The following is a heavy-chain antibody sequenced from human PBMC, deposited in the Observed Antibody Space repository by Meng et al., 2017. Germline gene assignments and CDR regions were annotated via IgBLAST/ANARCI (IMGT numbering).Heavy chain of an antibody. D-gene: IGHD1-26*01. CDR3: TRRSVVGATFGY. J-gene: IGHJ4*02. CDR2: ISSSGSTI. CDR1: GFTFSSYE. V-gene: IGHV3-48*03. Sequence: GESLKLSCAASGFTFSSYEMNWVRQAPGKGLEWVSYISSSGSTIYYADSVKGRFTISRDNAKNSLYLQMNSLRAEDTAVYYCTRRSVVGATFGYWGQGTLVTVSS.